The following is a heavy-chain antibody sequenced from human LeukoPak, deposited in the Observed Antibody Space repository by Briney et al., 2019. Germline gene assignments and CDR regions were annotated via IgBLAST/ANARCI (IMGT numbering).Heavy chain of an antibody. J-gene: IGHJ5*02. CDR3: ARGTNYGDYVYNWFDP. D-gene: IGHD4-17*01. Sequence: ASVKVSCKASGYTFTGYYMHWVRQAPGQGLEWMGWINPNSGGTNYAQKFQGRVTMTRDTSISTAYMELSRLRSDDTAVYYCARGTNYGDYVYNWFDPWGQGTLVTVSS. V-gene: IGHV1-2*02. CDR2: INPNSGGT. CDR1: GYTFTGYY.